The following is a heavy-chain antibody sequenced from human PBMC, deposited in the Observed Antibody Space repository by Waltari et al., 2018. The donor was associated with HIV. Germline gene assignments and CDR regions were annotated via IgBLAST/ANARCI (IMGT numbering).Heavy chain of an antibody. CDR3: VTLYNESPLYSNF. D-gene: IGHD2-15*01. Sequence: QLIQSTSPLTSPGAPVTITRQVSGYPISYLSMQWVRQGPGQRLEWMGGFDPKNGKPVYSQRFWGRVSLAEDTSEDTAFLELNRLTSDDTAVYYCVTLYNESPLYSNFWGRGTLVTV. CDR1: GYPISYLS. J-gene: IGHJ1*01. V-gene: IGHV1-24*01. CDR2: FDPKNGKP.